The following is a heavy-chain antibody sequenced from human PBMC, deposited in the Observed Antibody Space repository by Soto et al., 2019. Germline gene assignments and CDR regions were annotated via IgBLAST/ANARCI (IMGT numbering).Heavy chain of an antibody. V-gene: IGHV1-18*01. CDR1: GYTFSSYH. Sequence: QVQLVQSGAEVKKPGASVKVSCKASGYTFSSYHISWVRQAPGQGLEGRGWISAYNGNTNYAQKLQGRVTMTTDPSTSTAYTELRRRRSDDTAVYYCARDGPPPDYWGQGTLVTVSS. CDR2: ISAYNGNT. J-gene: IGHJ4*02. CDR3: ARDGPPPDY.